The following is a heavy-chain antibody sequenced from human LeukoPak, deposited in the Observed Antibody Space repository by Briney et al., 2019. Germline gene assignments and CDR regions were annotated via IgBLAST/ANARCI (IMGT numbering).Heavy chain of an antibody. Sequence: SQTLSLTCAISGDSVSSDNAAWHWIRQSPSRGLEWLGRTYYRSEWNYDYALSVRSRITINADTSKNHFSLQLNSMTPEDTAVYFCARVGHFSDYHFDYWGQGTLVSVSS. D-gene: IGHD4-11*01. CDR1: GDSVSSDNAA. CDR2: TYYRSEWNY. V-gene: IGHV6-1*01. CDR3: ARVGHFSDYHFDY. J-gene: IGHJ4*02.